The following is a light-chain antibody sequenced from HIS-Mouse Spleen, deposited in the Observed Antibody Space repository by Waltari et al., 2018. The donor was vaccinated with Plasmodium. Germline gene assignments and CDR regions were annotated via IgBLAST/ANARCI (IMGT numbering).Light chain of an antibody. CDR3: PQIYVTGT. Sequence: DIQMTQSPSSLSASVGDRVTITCRASQSISSYLNWYQQKPGKAPKLLIYAASSLQSGVPSRFSGSGSGKDYSLTISSRRPEDCATYYWPQIYVTGTFGQGTKVEIK. CDR2: AAS. J-gene: IGKJ1*01. V-gene: IGKV1-39*01. CDR1: QSISSY.